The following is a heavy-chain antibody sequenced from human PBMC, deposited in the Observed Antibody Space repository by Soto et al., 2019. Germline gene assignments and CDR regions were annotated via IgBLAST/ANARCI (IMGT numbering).Heavy chain of an antibody. CDR3: ARDIYSYGYNWFDP. D-gene: IGHD5-18*01. J-gene: IGHJ5*02. CDR2: IWYDGSNK. CDR1: GFTFSSYG. V-gene: IGHV3-33*01. Sequence: GGSLRLSCAASGFTFSSYGMHWVRQAPGKGLEWVAVIWYDGSNKYYADSVKGRFTISRDNSKNTLYLQMNSLRAEDTAVYYCARDIYSYGYNWFDPWGQGTLVTVSS.